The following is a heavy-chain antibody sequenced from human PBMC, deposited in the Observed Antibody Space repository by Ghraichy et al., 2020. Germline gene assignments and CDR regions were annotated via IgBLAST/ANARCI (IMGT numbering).Heavy chain of an antibody. CDR2: AHSSGSA. CDR3: ARRHGYSGSMDY. Sequence: SQTLSLTCTVSGGSFTTYYWSWIRQPPGKGLQWIGYAHSSGSAYYNRSLKSRVTISVDTSQNQFSLGVTSLTAADTAVYYCARRHGYSGSMDYWGQGTLVSVSS. CDR1: GGSFTTYY. D-gene: IGHD5-12*01. J-gene: IGHJ4*02. V-gene: IGHV4-59*01.